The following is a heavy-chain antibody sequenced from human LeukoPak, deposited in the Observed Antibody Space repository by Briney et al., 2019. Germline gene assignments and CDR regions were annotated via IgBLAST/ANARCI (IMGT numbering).Heavy chain of an antibody. CDR2: IYYSGST. V-gene: IGHV4-59*12. J-gene: IGHJ4*02. CDR1: GGSISSYY. CDR3: ARDDRATAD. Sequence: KPSETLSLTCTVSGGSISSYYWSWIRQPPGKGLEWIGYIYYSGSTNYNPSLKSRVTISVDTSKNQFSLKLTSVTAADTAVYFCARDDRATADWGQGTLVTVSS. D-gene: IGHD5-12*01.